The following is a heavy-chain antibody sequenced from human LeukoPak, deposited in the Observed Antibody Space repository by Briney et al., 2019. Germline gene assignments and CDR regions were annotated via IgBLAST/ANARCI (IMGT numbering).Heavy chain of an antibody. V-gene: IGHV1-2*02. CDR2: INPNSGST. CDR1: GYTFTGYY. Sequence: ASVKVSCKASGYTFTGYYMHWVRQAPGQGLEWMGWINPNSGSTNYAQKFQGRVTMTRDTSISTAYMEVSRLRSDHTAVYYCARDGRTLFDYWGQGTLVTVSS. J-gene: IGHJ4*02. CDR3: ARDGRTLFDY. D-gene: IGHD3/OR15-3a*01.